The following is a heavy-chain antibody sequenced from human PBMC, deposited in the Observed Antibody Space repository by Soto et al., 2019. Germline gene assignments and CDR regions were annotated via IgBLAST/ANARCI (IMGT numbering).Heavy chain of an antibody. CDR1: GFTFSSYG. CDR3: AKGCQWSGYYMICLDY. J-gene: IGHJ4*02. Sequence: GGSLRLSCAASGFTFSSYGMHWVRQAPGKGLEWVAVISYDGSNKYYADSVKGRFTISRDNSKNTLYLQMNSLRAEDTAVYYCAKGCQWSGYYMICLDYWGQGTLVTVSS. V-gene: IGHV3-30*18. CDR2: ISYDGSNK. D-gene: IGHD3-3*01.